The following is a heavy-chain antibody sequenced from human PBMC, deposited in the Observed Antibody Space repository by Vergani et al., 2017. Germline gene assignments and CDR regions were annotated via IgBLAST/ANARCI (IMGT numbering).Heavy chain of an antibody. CDR1: GFTFDDYG. V-gene: IGHV3-20*04. Sequence: EVQLVESGGGLVQPGGSLRLSCAASGFTFDDYGMSWVRQAPGKGLEWVSGINWNGGSTGYADSVKGRFTISRDNAKNSLYLQMNSLRAEDTALYYCARGVVVPAAATIAASFDYWGQGTLVTVSS. D-gene: IGHD2-2*01. CDR2: INWNGGST. J-gene: IGHJ4*02. CDR3: ARGVVVPAAATIAASFDY.